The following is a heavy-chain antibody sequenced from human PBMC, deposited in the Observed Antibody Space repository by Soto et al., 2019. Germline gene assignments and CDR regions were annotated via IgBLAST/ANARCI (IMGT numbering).Heavy chain of an antibody. CDR1: GFTFSSYS. CDR2: ISSGSSDK. D-gene: IGHD3-10*01. V-gene: IGHV3-21*01. CDR3: ARGGSGCFDP. J-gene: IGHJ5*02. Sequence: EVQLVESGGGLVKPGGSLRLSCAGSGFTFSSYSMNWVRQAPGKGLEWVSSISSGSSDKYYADSVKGRFTISRDNAKNSLYLKMNSLRAEDTAVYYCARGGSGCFDPWGQGILFTVSS.